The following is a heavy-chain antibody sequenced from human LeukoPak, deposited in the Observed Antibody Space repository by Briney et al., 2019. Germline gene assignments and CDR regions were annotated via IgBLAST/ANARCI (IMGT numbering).Heavy chain of an antibody. J-gene: IGHJ4*02. CDR1: GFTFSSYG. CDR2: ISSSSSTI. Sequence: GGPLRLSCAASGFTFSSYGMTWVRQAPGKGLEWVSYISSSSSTIYYADSVKGRFTISRDNVKNSLYLQMNSLRAEDTAVYYCARARYNSSPDYWGQGTLVTVSS. D-gene: IGHD6-13*01. CDR3: ARARYNSSPDY. V-gene: IGHV3-48*01.